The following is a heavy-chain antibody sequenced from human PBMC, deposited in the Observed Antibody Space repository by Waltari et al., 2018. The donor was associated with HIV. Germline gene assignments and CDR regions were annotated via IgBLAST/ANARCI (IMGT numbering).Heavy chain of an antibody. CDR3: GSGSRRGHRHGIDY. D-gene: IGHD5-18*01. V-gene: IGHV4-38-2*01. Sequence: QVQLHESGPGMVKPSETLSLTCAVSGYSISSDYYWGWIRQPPGKGLEWIGSASRSGSTYYSPSRKSRVTISLDTSKNQFSLKLNSVAAADTAVYYCGSGSRRGHRHGIDYWGQGTLVTVSS. CDR2: ASRSGST. CDR1: GYSISSDYY. J-gene: IGHJ4*02.